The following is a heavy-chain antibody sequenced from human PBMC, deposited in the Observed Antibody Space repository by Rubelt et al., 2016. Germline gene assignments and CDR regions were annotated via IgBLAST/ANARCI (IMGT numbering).Heavy chain of an antibody. D-gene: IGHD2-2*01. J-gene: IGHJ5*02. CDR1: GASIRNNH. V-gene: IGHV4-59*01. CDR2: FYYSGST. Sequence: QVQLQESGPGLVKPSETLSLTCTVSGASIRNNHWSWIRQPPGKGLEWIGYFYYSGSTNYNPSLKSRVTLSVDTSQNQFSLKWSVCTAVDTAVYYCARRGTDCSSSSCYNWFDPWGQGTLVTVSS. CDR3: ARRGTDCSSSSCYNWFDP.